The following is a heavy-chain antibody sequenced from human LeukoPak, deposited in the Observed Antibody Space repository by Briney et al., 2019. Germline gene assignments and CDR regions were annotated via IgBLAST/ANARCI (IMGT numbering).Heavy chain of an antibody. CDR2: ISSGGNVE. V-gene: IGHV3-48*03. CDR1: GFTFSSYE. D-gene: IGHD6-19*01. Sequence: PGGSLRLSCAASGFTFSSYEMNWVRQAPGKGLEWVAHISSGGNVEYYPDSVRGRFTMSRDNAKSLLFLQMNGLRAEDTALYYCAKDGMGIAVAGTIFDYWGQGTLVTVSS. J-gene: IGHJ4*02. CDR3: AKDGMGIAVAGTIFDY.